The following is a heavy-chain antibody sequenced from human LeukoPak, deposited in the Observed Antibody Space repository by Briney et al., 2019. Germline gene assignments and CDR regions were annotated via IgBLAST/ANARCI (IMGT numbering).Heavy chain of an antibody. CDR1: GFTFSSHA. V-gene: IGHV3-23*01. CDR3: AKDPYGTRYFDY. D-gene: IGHD2-2*01. CDR2: LSGSGYNT. Sequence: GGSLRLSCVASGFTFSSHALSWVRQAPGKVLEWVSSLSGSGYNTYYADSVKGRFTISRDNSKNTVYLQMNSLRAEDTAVYYCAKDPYGTRYFDYWGQATLVTVSS. J-gene: IGHJ4*02.